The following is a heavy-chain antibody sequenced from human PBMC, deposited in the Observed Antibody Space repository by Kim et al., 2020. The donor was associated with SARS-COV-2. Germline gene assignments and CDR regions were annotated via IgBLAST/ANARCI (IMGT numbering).Heavy chain of an antibody. J-gene: IGHJ4*02. V-gene: IGHV4-59*08. CDR3: ARHGDYGDYSLVY. Sequence: TPPTKGRVTISVDTAKTQFSLKLSSVTAADTTVYYCARHGDYGDYSLVYWGQGTLVTVSS. D-gene: IGHD4-17*01.